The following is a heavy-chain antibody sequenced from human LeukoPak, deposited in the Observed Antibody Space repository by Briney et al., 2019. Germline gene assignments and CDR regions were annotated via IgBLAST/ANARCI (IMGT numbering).Heavy chain of an antibody. CDR3: ARGRAPTYYDYVWGSYRPFDY. CDR1: GYTFTSYG. V-gene: IGHV1-18*01. J-gene: IGHJ4*02. Sequence: GASVKVSCKASGYTFTSYGISWVRQAPGQGLEWMGWISAYNGNTNYAQKLQGRVTMTTDTSKSTAYMELRSLRSDDTAVYYCARGRAPTYYDYVWGSYRPFDYWGQGTLVTVSS. D-gene: IGHD3-16*02. CDR2: ISAYNGNT.